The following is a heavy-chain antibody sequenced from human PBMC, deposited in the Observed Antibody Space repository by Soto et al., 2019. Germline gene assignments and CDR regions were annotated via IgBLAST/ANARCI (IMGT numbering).Heavy chain of an antibody. CDR1: GGSISSAAYY. CDR2: ISHSGST. V-gene: IGHV4-31*03. CDR3: AREYTYGSNFFDC. Sequence: SETLSLTCTVSGGSISSAAYYWSWIRQHPGKGLEWIGYISHSGSTYYTPSLKSRVIISADTSRNQFSLNLTSVTAADTAVYYCAREYTYGSNFFDCWGQGALVTVSS. D-gene: IGHD5-18*01. J-gene: IGHJ4*02.